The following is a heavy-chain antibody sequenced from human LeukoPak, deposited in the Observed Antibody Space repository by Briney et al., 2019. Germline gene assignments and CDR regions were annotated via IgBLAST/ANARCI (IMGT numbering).Heavy chain of an antibody. D-gene: IGHD3-16*01. CDR2: IRYDGSNK. CDR1: GFTFSSYG. Sequence: GGSLRLSCAASGFTFSSYGMHWVRQAPGKGLEWVAFIRYDGSNKYYADSVKGRFTISRDNSKNTLYLQMNSLRAEDTAVYYCARNKREYYDYVWGSYVDGYFDYWGQGTLVTVSS. J-gene: IGHJ4*02. CDR3: ARNKREYYDYVWGSYVDGYFDY. V-gene: IGHV3-30*02.